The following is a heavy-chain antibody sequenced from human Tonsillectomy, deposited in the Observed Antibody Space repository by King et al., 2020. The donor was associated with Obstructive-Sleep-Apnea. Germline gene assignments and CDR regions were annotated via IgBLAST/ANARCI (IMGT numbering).Heavy chain of an antibody. V-gene: IGHV4-59*08. CDR1: GGSISRYY. CDR3: AKLFSWEPDY. J-gene: IGHJ4*02. Sequence: VQLQESGPGLVKPSETLSLTCTVSGGSISRYYWSWIRQPPGKGLEWMGYIYYSWSTNYNPPLKSRVTISVDTSKNQFSLQLSSVIAADTAVYYCAKLFSWEPDYWGQGTLVTVSS. D-gene: IGHD1-26*01. CDR2: IYYSWST.